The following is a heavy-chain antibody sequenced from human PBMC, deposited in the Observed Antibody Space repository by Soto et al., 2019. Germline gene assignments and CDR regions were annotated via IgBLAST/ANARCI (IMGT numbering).Heavy chain of an antibody. CDR2: IIPIFGTA. CDR3: ARGRRDGVKQRRAFDI. V-gene: IGHV1-69*05. J-gene: IGHJ3*02. CDR1: GGTFSSYA. Sequence: QVQLVQSGAEVKKPGSSVKVSCKASGGTFSSYAISWVRQAPGQGLEWMGGIIPIFGTANYAQKFQGRVRITXXEXTXXAYMELSSLRSEDTAVYYGARGRRDGVKQRRAFDIWGQGTMVTVSS.